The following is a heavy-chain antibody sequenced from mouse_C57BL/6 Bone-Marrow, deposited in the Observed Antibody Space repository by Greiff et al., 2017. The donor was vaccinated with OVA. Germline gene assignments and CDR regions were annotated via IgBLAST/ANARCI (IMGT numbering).Heavy chain of an antibody. V-gene: IGHV1-19*01. CDR2: INPYNGGT. D-gene: IGHD1-1*02. CDR1: GYTFTDYY. J-gene: IGHJ3*01. CDR3: ARKGLSAWFAY. Sequence: EVQLQQSGPVLVKPGASVKMSCKASGYTFTDYYMNWVKQSHGKSLEWIGVINPYNGGTSYNQKFKGKATLTVDKSSSTAYMELNSLTSEDSAVYYCARKGLSAWFAYWGQGTLVTVSA.